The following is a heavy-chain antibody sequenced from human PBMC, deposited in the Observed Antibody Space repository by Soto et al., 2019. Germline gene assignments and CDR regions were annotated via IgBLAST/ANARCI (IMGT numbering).Heavy chain of an antibody. V-gene: IGHV4-39*01. CDR2: IYGTGNT. D-gene: IGHD6-13*01. CDR3: RSSSRYSTDV. Sequence: QLQLQEWGPGLVKPSETLSLSCTVSGGSITSSFYWGWIRQPPGKGLEWIGSIYGTGNTYYNPSLKGRVTISADTSKNQFSLNLISVTAADTAVYYCRSSSRYSTDVWGQGATVTVSS. CDR1: GGSITSSFY. J-gene: IGHJ6*02.